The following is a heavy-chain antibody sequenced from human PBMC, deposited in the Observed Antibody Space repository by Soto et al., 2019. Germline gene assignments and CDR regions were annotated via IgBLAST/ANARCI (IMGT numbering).Heavy chain of an antibody. V-gene: IGHV1-18*04. D-gene: IGHD3-3*01. Sequence: QVQLVQSGAEVKKPGASVKVSCKASGYTFTYYGISWVRQAPGQGLVWMGWISAYNGYTYYAQKLQGRVTMTTDTSTSTAYMELRSLRSDDTAVYYCARDLVDFWSGYSHYWGQGTLVTVSS. CDR2: ISAYNGYT. CDR1: GYTFTYYG. J-gene: IGHJ4*02. CDR3: ARDLVDFWSGYSHY.